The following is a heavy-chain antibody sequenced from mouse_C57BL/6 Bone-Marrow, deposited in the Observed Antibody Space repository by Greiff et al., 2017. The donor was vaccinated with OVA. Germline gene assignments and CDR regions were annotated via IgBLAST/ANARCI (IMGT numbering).Heavy chain of an antibody. CDR3: AREGRDPYSSSRGYAMDY. CDR2: IDPSDSYT. D-gene: IGHD2-12*01. J-gene: IGHJ4*01. CDR1: GYTFTSYW. V-gene: IGHV1-69*01. Sequence: QVQLQQPGAELVMPGASVKLSCKASGYTFTSYWMHWVKQRPGQGLEWIGEIDPSDSYTNYNQKFKGKSTLTVDKSSSTAYMQLSSLTSEDSAVYYCAREGRDPYSSSRGYAMDYWGQGTSVTVSS.